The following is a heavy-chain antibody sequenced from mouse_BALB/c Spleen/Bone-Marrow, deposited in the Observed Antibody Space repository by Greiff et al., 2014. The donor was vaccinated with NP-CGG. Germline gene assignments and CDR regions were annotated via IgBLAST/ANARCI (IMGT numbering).Heavy chain of an antibody. CDR2: INPSNGRT. Sequence: QVQLQQSGAELVKPGASVKLSCKASGYTFTSYWMHWVKQRPGQGLEWIGEINPSNGRTNYNEKFKNKATLTVDKSSSTAYMQLSSLTSEDSAVYYCARSCYDGFAYWGQGTLVTVSA. CDR1: GYTFTSYW. CDR3: ARSCYDGFAY. J-gene: IGHJ3*01. D-gene: IGHD2-12*01. V-gene: IGHV1S81*02.